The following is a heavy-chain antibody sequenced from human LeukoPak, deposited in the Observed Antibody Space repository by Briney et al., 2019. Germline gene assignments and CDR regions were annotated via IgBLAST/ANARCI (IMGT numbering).Heavy chain of an antibody. CDR2: IIPIFGTA. Sequence: SVKVSCKASVGTFSSYAISWVRQAPGQGLEWMGGIIPIFGTANYAQKFQGRVTITADESTSTAYMELSSLRSEDTAVYYCARALTVTYQVGVYYFEYWGKGTLVTVSS. CDR1: VGTFSSYA. D-gene: IGHD4-17*01. V-gene: IGHV1-69*01. CDR3: ARALTVTYQVGVYYFEY. J-gene: IGHJ4*02.